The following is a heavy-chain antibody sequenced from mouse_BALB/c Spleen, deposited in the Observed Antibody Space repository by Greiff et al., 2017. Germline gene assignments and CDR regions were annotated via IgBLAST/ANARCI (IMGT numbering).Heavy chain of an antibody. CDR2: ILPGSGST. CDR1: GYTFSSYW. D-gene: IGHD2-4*01. V-gene: IGHV1-9*01. CDR3: ARSMITTYYAMDY. J-gene: IGHJ4*01. Sequence: QVQLQQSGAELMKPGASVKISCKATGYTFSSYWIEWVKQRPGHGLEWIGEILPGSGSTNYNEKFKGKATFTADTSSNTAYMQLSSLTSEDSAVYYCARSMITTYYAMDYWGQGTSVTVSS.